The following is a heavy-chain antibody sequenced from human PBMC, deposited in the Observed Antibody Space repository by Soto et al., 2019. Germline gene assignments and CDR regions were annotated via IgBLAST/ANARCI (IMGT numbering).Heavy chain of an antibody. Sequence: PSETLSLTCAVSGGSISSSNWWSWVRQPPGKGLEWIGEIYHSGSTNYNPSLKSRVTISVDKSKNQFSLKLSSVTAADTAVYYCASYYGYDSTWADYYYYGMDVWGQGTTVTVSS. V-gene: IGHV4-4*02. CDR3: ASYYGYDSTWADYYYYGMDV. D-gene: IGHD5-12*01. J-gene: IGHJ6*02. CDR2: IYHSGST. CDR1: GGSISSSNW.